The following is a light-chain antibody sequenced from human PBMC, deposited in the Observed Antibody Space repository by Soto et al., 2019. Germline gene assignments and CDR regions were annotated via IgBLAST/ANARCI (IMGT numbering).Light chain of an antibody. CDR3: RSYTSSSTWV. CDR1: SSDVGGYHY. V-gene: IGLV2-14*01. CDR2: DVR. J-gene: IGLJ3*02. Sequence: QSALTQPASVSGSPGQSITVSCTGTSSDVGGYHYVSWYQQHPGKVPKLMIYDVRNRPPGVSNRFSGSKSGNTASLTISGLQAEDEADYYCRSYTSSSTWVFGGGTKLTVL.